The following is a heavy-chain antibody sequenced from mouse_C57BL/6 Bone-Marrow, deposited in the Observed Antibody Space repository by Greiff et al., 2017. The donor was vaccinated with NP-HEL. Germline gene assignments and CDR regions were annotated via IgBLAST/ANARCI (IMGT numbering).Heavy chain of an antibody. CDR2: IDPENGDT. Sequence: EVKLEESGAELVRPGASVKLSCTASGFNIKDDYMHWMKQRPEQGLEWIGWIDPENGDTEYASKFQGKATITADTSSNTAYLQLSSLTSEDTAVYYCTTAHRWGQGTLVTVSA. CDR1: GFNIKDDY. J-gene: IGHJ3*02. CDR3: TTAHR. V-gene: IGHV14-4*01. D-gene: IGHD1-3*01.